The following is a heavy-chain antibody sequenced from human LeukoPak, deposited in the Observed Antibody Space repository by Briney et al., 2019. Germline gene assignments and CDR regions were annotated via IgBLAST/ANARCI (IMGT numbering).Heavy chain of an antibody. CDR1: GYIFTSYW. D-gene: IGHD6-13*01. Sequence: GESLKISCKGSGYIFTSYWIGWVRQMPGKGLEWMGIIYPGDSDTRYSPSFQGQVTISADKSISTAYLQWSSLKASDTAMYYCARALRQQLVRGAFDIWGQGTMVTVSS. J-gene: IGHJ3*02. CDR3: ARALRQQLVRGAFDI. CDR2: IYPGDSDT. V-gene: IGHV5-51*01.